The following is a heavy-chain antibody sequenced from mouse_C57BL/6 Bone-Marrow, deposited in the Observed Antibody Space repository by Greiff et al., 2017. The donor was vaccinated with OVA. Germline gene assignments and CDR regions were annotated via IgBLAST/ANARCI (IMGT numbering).Heavy chain of an antibody. V-gene: IGHV7-3*01. Sequence: EVLLVESGGGLVQPGGSLSLSCAASGFTFTDYYMSWVRQPPGQALEWLGFIRTKANGDTTEYSASVKGRFTLSRDKSQSSLYLQMDALRAEDTATYYCARYRRDFDVWGTGTTVTVTS. CDR3: ARYRRDFDV. CDR2: IRTKANGDTT. CDR1: GFTFTDYY. J-gene: IGHJ1*03.